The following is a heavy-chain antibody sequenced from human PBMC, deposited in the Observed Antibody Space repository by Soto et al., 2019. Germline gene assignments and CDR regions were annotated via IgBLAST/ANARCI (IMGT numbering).Heavy chain of an antibody. V-gene: IGHV4-34*01. Sequence: PSETLSLTCAVYGGSCSGYYWSWIRQPPGKGLEWIGEINHSGSTNYNPSLKSRVTISVDTSKNQFSLKLSSVTAADTAVYYCARGLRSGSYTLLYWGQGTLVTVSS. CDR1: GGSCSGYY. D-gene: IGHD1-26*01. J-gene: IGHJ4*02. CDR2: INHSGST. CDR3: ARGLRSGSYTLLY.